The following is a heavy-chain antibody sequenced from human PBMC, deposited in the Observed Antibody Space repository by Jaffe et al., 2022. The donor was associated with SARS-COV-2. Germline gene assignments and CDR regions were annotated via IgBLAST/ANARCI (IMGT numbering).Heavy chain of an antibody. CDR2: INPNSGGT. J-gene: IGHJ5*02. CDR3: ARDLGVVVPAAISNWFDP. V-gene: IGHV1-2*02. Sequence: QVQLVQSGAEVKKPGASVKVSCKASGYTFTGYYMHWVRQAPGQGLEWMGWINPNSGGTNYAQKFQGRVTMTRDTSISTAYMELSRLRSDDTAVYYCARDLGVVVPAAISNWFDPWGQGTLVTVSS. D-gene: IGHD2-2*01. CDR1: GYTFTGYY.